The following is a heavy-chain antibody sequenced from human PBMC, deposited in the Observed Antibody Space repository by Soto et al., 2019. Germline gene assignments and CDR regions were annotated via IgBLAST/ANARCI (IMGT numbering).Heavy chain of an antibody. CDR1: GFTFDDYA. CDR3: ARGLPYYYYYMDV. Sequence: SLRLSCAASGFTFDDYAMHWVRQAPGKGLEWVSGISWNSGSIGYADSVKGRFTISRDNAKNSLYLQMNSLRAEDTALYYCARGLPYYYYYMDVWGKGTTVTVSS. CDR2: ISWNSGSI. J-gene: IGHJ6*03. V-gene: IGHV3-9*01.